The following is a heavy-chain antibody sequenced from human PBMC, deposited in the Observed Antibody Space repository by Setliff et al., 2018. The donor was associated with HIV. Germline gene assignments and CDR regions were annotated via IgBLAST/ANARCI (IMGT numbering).Heavy chain of an antibody. J-gene: IGHJ1*01. V-gene: IGHV1-2*02. CDR1: GYTFTNYG. CDR3: ARYYYDSRGYYYHFFQH. D-gene: IGHD3-22*01. Sequence: GASVKVSCKASGYTFTNYGISWVRQAPGQGLEWMGNINPHTGVTRYAEKFQGRVTMTRDTSISTIYMELSRLRSDDTAVYYCARYYYDSRGYYYHFFQHWGQGTLVTVSS. CDR2: INPHTGVT.